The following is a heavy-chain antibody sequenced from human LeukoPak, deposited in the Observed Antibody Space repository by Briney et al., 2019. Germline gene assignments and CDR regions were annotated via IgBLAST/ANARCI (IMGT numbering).Heavy chain of an antibody. CDR3: ARERGGYCSGGSCPSPPDV. Sequence: GASVKVSCKASGGTFSSYAISWVRQAPGQGLEWMGRIIPIFGTANYAQKFQGRVTITTDESTSTAYMELSSLRSEDTAVYYCARERGGYCSGGSCPSPPDVWGKGTTVTVSS. V-gene: IGHV1-69*05. CDR1: GGTFSSYA. D-gene: IGHD2-15*01. CDR2: IIPIFGTA. J-gene: IGHJ6*04.